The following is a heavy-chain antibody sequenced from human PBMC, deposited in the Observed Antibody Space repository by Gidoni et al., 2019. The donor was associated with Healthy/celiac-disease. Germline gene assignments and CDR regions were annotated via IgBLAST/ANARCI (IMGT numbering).Heavy chain of an antibody. V-gene: IGHV4-39*01. CDR3: ARRVVAAPNWFDP. Sequence: QLQLQESGPGLVKPSETLSLTCSVSGGSISSSRYSWGWIRQPPGKGLEWIGSSYYSGSTYYNPSLKSRVTISVDTSKNQFSLKLSSVTAADTAVYYCARRVVAAPNWFDPWGQGTLVTVSS. CDR1: GGSISSSRYS. CDR2: SYYSGST. D-gene: IGHD2-15*01. J-gene: IGHJ5*02.